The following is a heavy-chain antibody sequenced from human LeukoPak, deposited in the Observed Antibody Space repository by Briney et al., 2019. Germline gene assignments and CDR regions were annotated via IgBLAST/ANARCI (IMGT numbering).Heavy chain of an antibody. CDR2: ISYSGST. CDR1: GGSISSYY. J-gene: IGHJ4*02. D-gene: IGHD2-15*01. Sequence: PSETLSLTCTVSGGSISSYYWSWIRQPPGKGLEWIGSISYSGSTNYNPSLKSRVTISLHTSKNQFSLKLSSVTAADTAVYYCARHPFATPFDHWGRGTLVTVSS. CDR3: ARHPFATPFDH. V-gene: IGHV4-59*08.